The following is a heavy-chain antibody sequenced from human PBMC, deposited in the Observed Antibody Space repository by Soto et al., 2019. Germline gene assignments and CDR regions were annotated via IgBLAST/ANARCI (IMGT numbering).Heavy chain of an antibody. J-gene: IGHJ5*02. CDR3: ARVIPGAEAWFHP. Sequence: GPEMKKPGASVRVSCKVSGYTLSNNGLSWVRQAPGQRFEWLGWISTDNGRTNYAQKFQGRVTMTIDTSTSTAYLHLRSLTSDDTAVYYCARVIPGAEAWFHPWRQGTLVTVSS. CDR2: ISTDNGRT. D-gene: IGHD2-2*01. CDR1: GYTLSNNG. V-gene: IGHV1-18*04.